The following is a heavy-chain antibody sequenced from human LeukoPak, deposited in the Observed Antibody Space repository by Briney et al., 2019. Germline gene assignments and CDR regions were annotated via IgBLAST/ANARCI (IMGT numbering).Heavy chain of an antibody. CDR3: ARQGSGNYLSPVNY. D-gene: IGHD1-26*01. CDR1: GGSISSSSYY. Sequence: SETLSLTCTVSGGSISSSSYYWGWIRQPPGKGLEWIGSIYYSGSTYYNPSLKSRVTISVDTSKNQFSLRLSSVTAADTAVYYCARQGSGNYLSPVNYWGQGTLVTVSS. CDR2: IYYSGST. V-gene: IGHV4-39*01. J-gene: IGHJ4*02.